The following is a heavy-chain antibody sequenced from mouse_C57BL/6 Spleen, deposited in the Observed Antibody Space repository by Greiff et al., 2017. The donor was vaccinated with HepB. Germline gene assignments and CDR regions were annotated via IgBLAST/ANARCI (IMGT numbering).Heavy chain of an antibody. J-gene: IGHJ1*03. D-gene: IGHD2-2*01. CDR2: IRSKSSNYAT. CDR1: GFTFNTYA. V-gene: IGHV10-3*01. CDR3: VRSVTNVWYFDV. Sequence: EVQGVESGGGLVQPKGSLKLSCAASGFTFNTYAMHWVRQAPGKGLEWVARIRSKSSNYATYYADSVKDRFTISRDDSQSMLYLQMNNLKTEDTAMYYCVRSVTNVWYFDVWGTGTTVTVSS.